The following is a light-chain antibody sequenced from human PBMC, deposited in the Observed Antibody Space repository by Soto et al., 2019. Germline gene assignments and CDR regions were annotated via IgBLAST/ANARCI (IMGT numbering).Light chain of an antibody. V-gene: IGLV2-14*01. J-gene: IGLJ2*01. CDR2: EVS. CDR3: SSYTSTSSPVV. Sequence: QSVLTQPASVSGSPGQSITISCTGTSSDVGAYDYVSWYQQHPGKAPKLMIYEVSNRPSGVSSRFSGSKSGNTASLTISGLQAEDEADYYCSSYTSTSSPVVFGGGTQLTVL. CDR1: SSDVGAYDY.